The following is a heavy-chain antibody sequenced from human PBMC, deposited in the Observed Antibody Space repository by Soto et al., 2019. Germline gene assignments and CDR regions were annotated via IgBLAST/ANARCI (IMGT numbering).Heavy chain of an antibody. J-gene: IGHJ3*02. CDR2: IYHSGST. Sequence: QVQLQESGPGLVKPSGTLSLTCAVSGGSISSSNWWSWVRQPPGKGLEWIGEIYHSGSTNYNPSLRRRVTISVDKSKSPFSLKLSSVPAADTAVYYCARGGREQWLTTTDAFDIWGQGTMVTVSS. D-gene: IGHD6-19*01. CDR3: ARGGREQWLTTTDAFDI. CDR1: GGSISSSNW. V-gene: IGHV4-4*02.